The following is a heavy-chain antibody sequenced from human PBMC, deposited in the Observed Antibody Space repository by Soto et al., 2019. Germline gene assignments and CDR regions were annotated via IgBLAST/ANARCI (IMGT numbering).Heavy chain of an antibody. CDR1: GYIFVNYG. V-gene: IGHV1-18*01. J-gene: IGHJ6*02. D-gene: IGHD3-16*01. Sequence: QVQLVQSGDEMKKPGASVRVSCKASGYIFVNYGIAWVRQAPGQGLEWMGWISPYTGDTHSASKVQGRLTMTTDTSTSPAYMELGSLTSDDTAVYYCAMVDNYVTPTPHDVWGQGTTVTVSS. CDR3: AMVDNYVTPTPHDV. CDR2: ISPYTGDT.